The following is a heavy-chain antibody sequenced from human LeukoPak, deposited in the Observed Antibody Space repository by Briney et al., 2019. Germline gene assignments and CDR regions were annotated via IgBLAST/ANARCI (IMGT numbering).Heavy chain of an antibody. CDR1: GFTFDDYA. CDR2: IGWNSGSI. V-gene: IGHV3-9*01. CDR3: AKGTDYSNYVSFDY. D-gene: IGHD4-11*01. J-gene: IGHJ4*02. Sequence: GGSLRLSCAASGFTFDDYAMHWVRQAPGKGLEWVSGIGWNSGSIGYADSVKGRFTISRDNAKNSLYLQMNSLGAEDTALYYCAKGTDYSNYVSFDYWGQGTLVTVSS.